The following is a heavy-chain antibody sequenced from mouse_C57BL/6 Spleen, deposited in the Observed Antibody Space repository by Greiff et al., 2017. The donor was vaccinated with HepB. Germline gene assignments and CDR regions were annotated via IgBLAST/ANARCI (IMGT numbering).Heavy chain of an antibody. CDR3: ARKEDYYGSSYPYYAMDY. CDR1: GYTFTGYW. Sequence: QVQLKQSGAELMKPGASVKLSCKATGYTFTGYWIEWVKQRPGHGLEWIGEILPGSGSTNYNEKFKGKATFTADTSSNTAYMQLSSLTTEDSAIYYCARKEDYYGSSYPYYAMDYWGQGTSVTVSS. V-gene: IGHV1-9*01. D-gene: IGHD1-1*01. CDR2: ILPGSGST. J-gene: IGHJ4*01.